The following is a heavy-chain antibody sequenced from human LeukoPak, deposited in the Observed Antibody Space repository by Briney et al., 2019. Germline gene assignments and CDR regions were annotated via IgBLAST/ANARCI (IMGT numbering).Heavy chain of an antibody. CDR1: GGSFSGYY. J-gene: IGHJ6*02. CDR2: INHSGST. V-gene: IGHV4-34*01. D-gene: IGHD2-2*01. CDR3: ARGRKYLIVVVPAATDGMDV. Sequence: SETLSLTCAVYGGSFSGYYWSWIRQPPGKGLEWSGEINHSGSTNYNPFLKSRVTISVDTSKNQLSLKLSSVTAADTAVYYCARGRKYLIVVVPAATDGMDVWGQGTTVTVSS.